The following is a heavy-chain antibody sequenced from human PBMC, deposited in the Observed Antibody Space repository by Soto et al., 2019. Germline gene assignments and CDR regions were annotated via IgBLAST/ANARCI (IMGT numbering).Heavy chain of an antibody. CDR1: GYTVTSYD. Sequence: PGASVKVSCKASGYTVTSYDIYWVRQATGQGLEWMGWMNPFSGNAVYTQKFQDRVTMTRDTSINTAYMEMSGLRSEDTAVYYCTRGQGNHWGQGSLVTVSS. CDR3: TRGQGNH. V-gene: IGHV1-8*01. J-gene: IGHJ4*02. CDR2: MNPFSGNA.